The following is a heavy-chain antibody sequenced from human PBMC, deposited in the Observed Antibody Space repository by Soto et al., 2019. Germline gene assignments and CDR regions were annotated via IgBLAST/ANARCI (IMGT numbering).Heavy chain of an antibody. D-gene: IGHD5-12*01. CDR2: ISSSSSTI. CDR3: AKGAEGYVVSSLDS. Sequence: PGGSLRLSCAASGFTFSSYSMNWVRQAPGKGLEWVSYISSSSSTIYYADSVKGRFTISRDNAKNSLYLQMNSLRDEDTAVYYCAKGAEGYVVSSLDSWGQGTLVTVSS. CDR1: GFTFSSYS. J-gene: IGHJ4*02. V-gene: IGHV3-48*02.